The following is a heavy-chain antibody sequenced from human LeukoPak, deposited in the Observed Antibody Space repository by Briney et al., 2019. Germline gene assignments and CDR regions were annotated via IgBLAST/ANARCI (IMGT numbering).Heavy chain of an antibody. J-gene: IGHJ6*03. CDR2: IIPIFVTA. CDR1: GGTFSSYA. D-gene: IGHD6-19*01. Sequence: SVKVSRMASGGTFSSYAISWVRQAPGQGLEWMGVIIPIFVTANYAQKFQGRVTINAHKSTRTAYMELSSLRSEDTAVYYCARAHAVADYYDMDVSGKGTTVTVSS. V-gene: IGHV1-69*06. CDR3: ARAHAVADYYDMDV.